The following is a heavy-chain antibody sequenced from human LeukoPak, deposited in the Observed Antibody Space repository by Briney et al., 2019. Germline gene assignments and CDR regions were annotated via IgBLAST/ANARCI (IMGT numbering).Heavy chain of an antibody. CDR3: ARHVASDGAYVDAFDI. D-gene: IGHD4-17*01. V-gene: IGHV4-59*08. J-gene: IGHJ3*02. CDR2: IYYSGST. Sequence: SETLSLTCTVSGGSISSYYWSWIRQPPGKGLEWIGYIYYSGSTKYNPSLKSRVTISVETSKNQFSLKLSSVTAADTALYYCARHVASDGAYVDAFDIWGQGTMVTVPS. CDR1: GGSISSYY.